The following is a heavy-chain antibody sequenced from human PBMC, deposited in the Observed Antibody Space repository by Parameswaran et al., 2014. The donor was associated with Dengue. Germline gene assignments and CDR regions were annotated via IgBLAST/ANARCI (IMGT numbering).Heavy chain of an antibody. V-gene: IGHV4-31*02. CDR2: IYYSGST. D-gene: IGHD3-3*01. Sequence: PGKGLEWIGYIYYSGSTYYNPSLKSRVTISVDTSKNQFSLKLSSVTAADTAVYYCARNYDFWSGYFSVWGQGTTVTVSS. CDR3: ARNYDFWSGYFSV. J-gene: IGHJ6*02.